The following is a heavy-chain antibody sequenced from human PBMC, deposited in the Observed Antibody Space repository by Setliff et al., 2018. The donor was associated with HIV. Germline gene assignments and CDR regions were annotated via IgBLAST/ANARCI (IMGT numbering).Heavy chain of an antibody. CDR1: GFTFSPYW. CDR3: ARTQDRYYYYYYMDV. V-gene: IGHV3-74*03. J-gene: IGHJ6*03. Sequence: GGSLRLSCAASGFTFSPYWMHWVRQAPGKGLVWVSRINSDGTSTTYADSVKGRFTISRDNSKNTLYLQMNSLRAEDTAVYYCARTQDRYYYYYYMDVWGKGTTVTVSS. CDR2: INSDGTST.